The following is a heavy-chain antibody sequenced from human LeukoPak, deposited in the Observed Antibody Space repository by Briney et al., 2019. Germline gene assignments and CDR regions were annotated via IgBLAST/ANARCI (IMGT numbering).Heavy chain of an antibody. V-gene: IGHV4-39*02. CDR3: ARDSAFGVGWELYSFDY. Sequence: SETLSLTCTVSGGSISSSSYYWGWIRQPPGKGLEWIGSIYYSGSTYYNPSLKSRVTISVDTSKNQFSLKLSSVTAADTAVYYCARDSAFGVGWELYSFDYWGQGTLVTVSS. J-gene: IGHJ4*02. CDR2: IYYSGST. CDR1: GGSISSSSYY. D-gene: IGHD1-26*01.